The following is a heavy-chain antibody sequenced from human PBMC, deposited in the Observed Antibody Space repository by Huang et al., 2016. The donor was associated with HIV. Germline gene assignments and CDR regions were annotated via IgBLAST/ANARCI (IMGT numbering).Heavy chain of an antibody. V-gene: IGHV3-30*02. CDR1: GFDFRSHD. Sequence: QLQLVESGGGVVQPGGSLRLSCVASGFDFRSHDMHWVRQAPGKGLEWITFIGYGGKNKPYGDSVTGRFTISRDNSKNTLYLQMNSLRPEDTAVYYCAKEEAGRFGAFDIWGQGTMVTVSS. D-gene: IGHD3-10*01. CDR2: IGYGGKNK. J-gene: IGHJ3*02. CDR3: AKEEAGRFGAFDI.